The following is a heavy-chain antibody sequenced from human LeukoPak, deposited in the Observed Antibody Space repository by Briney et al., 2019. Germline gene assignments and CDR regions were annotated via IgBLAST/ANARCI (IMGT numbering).Heavy chain of an antibody. CDR1: GFTFSSYT. Sequence: GGSLRLSCAASGFTFSSYTMSWVRQAPGKGLEWVSGVSGSGGNIHYADSVKGRFTISRDNSKNTLYLQMNSLRAEDTAVYYCARGSGYNYGFPDYWGQGTLVTVSS. D-gene: IGHD5-18*01. CDR3: ARGSGYNYGFPDY. V-gene: IGHV3-23*01. J-gene: IGHJ4*02. CDR2: VSGSGGNI.